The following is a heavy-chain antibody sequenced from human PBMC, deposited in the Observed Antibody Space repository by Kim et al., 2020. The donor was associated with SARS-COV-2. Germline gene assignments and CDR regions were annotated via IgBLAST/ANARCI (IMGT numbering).Heavy chain of an antibody. CDR3: AREVAGNAFDI. CDR1: GGSINSGGYY. D-gene: IGHD3-10*01. J-gene: IGHJ3*02. Sequence: SETLSRTCTVIGGSINSGGYYWSWIRQHPGKGLEWIGYIYYSGRTYYNPSLKSRLIISIDTSENQFSLRLRSVSAADTAVYYCAREVAGNAFDIWGQGTKVTVSS. V-gene: IGHV4-31*03. CDR2: IYYSGRT.